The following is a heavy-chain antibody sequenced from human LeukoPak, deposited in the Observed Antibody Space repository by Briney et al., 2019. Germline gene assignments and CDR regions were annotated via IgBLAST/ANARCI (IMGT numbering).Heavy chain of an antibody. CDR3: ASGGLVSRYLDH. J-gene: IGHJ4*02. D-gene: IGHD3-9*01. V-gene: IGHV4-4*02. CDR1: GGSITSSTW. Sequence: SETLSLTCAVSGGSITSSTWWTWVRQPPGKGLEWIGEVFYSGSTNSNPSLKSRLTMSVDVSKHEFSLRLTAVTAADTAVYYCASGGLVSRYLDHWGQGALVNVSP. CDR2: VFYSGST.